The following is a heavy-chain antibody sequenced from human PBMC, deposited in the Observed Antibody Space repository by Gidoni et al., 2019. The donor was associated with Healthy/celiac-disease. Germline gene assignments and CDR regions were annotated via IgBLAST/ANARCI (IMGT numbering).Heavy chain of an antibody. CDR3: ARSGNGVVVAADDAFDI. J-gene: IGHJ3*02. CDR2: IYSGGST. Sequence: EVQLVESGGGLVQPGGSLRLSCAASGFTVSRNYMSWVRQAPGKGLEWVSVIYSGGSTYYADSVKGRFTISRDNSKNTLYLQMNSLRAEDTAVYYCARSGNGVVVAADDAFDIWGQGTMVTVSS. V-gene: IGHV3-66*01. CDR1: GFTVSRNY. D-gene: IGHD2-15*01.